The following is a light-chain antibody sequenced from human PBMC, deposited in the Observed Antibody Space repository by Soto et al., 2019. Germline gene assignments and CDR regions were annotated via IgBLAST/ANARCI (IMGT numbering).Light chain of an antibody. V-gene: IGKV3-20*01. CDR3: HQYGSSPPYT. CDR2: GSS. CDR1: QSINNNY. J-gene: IGKJ2*01. Sequence: EVVLTQSTGTLSLSPGERATLSCRGSQSINNNYLAWYQQRPGQAPRLLIYGSSDRATGIPDRFSGSGSGTDFTLTISRLEPEDFAVYYCHQYGSSPPYTFGQGTKLEI.